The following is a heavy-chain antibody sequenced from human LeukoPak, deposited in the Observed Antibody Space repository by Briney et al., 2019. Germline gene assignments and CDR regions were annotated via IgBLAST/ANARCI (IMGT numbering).Heavy chain of an antibody. CDR3: ARGYSGYDYQSGYYYYYMDL. J-gene: IGHJ6*03. D-gene: IGHD5-12*01. CDR2: IYPSGST. CDR1: GYSISSGYY. V-gene: IGHV4-38-2*02. Sequence: SETLSLTCTVSGYSISSGYYWGWIRQPPGKGLEWIGRIYPSGSTNYNPSLQSRVTMSVDTSKNQFSLKLTSVTAADTAVYYCARGYSGYDYQSGYYYYYMDLWGKGTTVTIPS.